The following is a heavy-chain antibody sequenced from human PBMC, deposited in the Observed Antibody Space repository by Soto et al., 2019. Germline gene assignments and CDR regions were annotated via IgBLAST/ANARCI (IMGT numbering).Heavy chain of an antibody. V-gene: IGHV3-23*01. CDR2: LPGGGGIT. Sequence: WGSLRLSCAPSGFTFSSYAMSWVRQAPEQGLEWVSTLPGGGGITYHADSMTGRFSISRDNSKNPLYLQMNGLRAEDTAVYYGAKASSCCSNTNCFDDSWGQGTLFTVSS. CDR1: GFTFSSYA. J-gene: IGHJ4*02. CDR3: AKASSCCSNTNCFDDS. D-gene: IGHD2-2*01.